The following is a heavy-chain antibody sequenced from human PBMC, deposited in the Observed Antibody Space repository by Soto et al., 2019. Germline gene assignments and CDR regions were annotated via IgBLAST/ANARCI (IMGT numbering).Heavy chain of an antibody. V-gene: IGHV3-48*01. Sequence: EVQLVESGGCLVQPGGSLRLSCAASGFTFSSYSMKWVRQAPGKGLEWVSYISSSSGTIYYGDSVKGRFTISRDNPKNSLYLQMNSLRAEDTAVYYCASGTSEDTFDIWGQGTMVTVSS. J-gene: IGHJ3*02. CDR2: ISSSSGTI. CDR3: ASGTSEDTFDI. D-gene: IGHD6-13*01. CDR1: GFTFSSYS.